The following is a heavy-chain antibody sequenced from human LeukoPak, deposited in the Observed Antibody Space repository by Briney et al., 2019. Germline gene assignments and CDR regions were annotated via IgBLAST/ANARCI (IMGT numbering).Heavy chain of an antibody. CDR1: GYTFTDYY. CDR2: VDPEDGET. J-gene: IGHJ4*02. V-gene: IGHV1-69-2*01. D-gene: IGHD2-2*01. CDR3: ATVPRYCSSTSCYFNPFDY. Sequence: ASVKVSCKVSGYTFTDYYMHWVQQAPGKGLEWMGLVDPEDGETIYAEKFQGRVTITADTSTDTAYMELSSLRSEDTAVYYCATVPRYCSSTSCYFNPFDYWGRGTLVTVSS.